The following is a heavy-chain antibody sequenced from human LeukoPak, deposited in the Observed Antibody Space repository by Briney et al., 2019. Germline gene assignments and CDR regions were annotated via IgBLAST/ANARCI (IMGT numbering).Heavy chain of an antibody. Sequence: GGSLRLSCAASGFTFSSYGMHWVRQAPGKGLEWVSSISSSSSYIYYADSVKGRFTISRDNAKNSLYLQMNSLRAEDTAVYYCARDETYGDYGDWGQGTLVIVSS. CDR3: ARDETYGDYGD. V-gene: IGHV3-21*01. D-gene: IGHD4-17*01. J-gene: IGHJ4*02. CDR2: ISSSSSYI. CDR1: GFTFSSYG.